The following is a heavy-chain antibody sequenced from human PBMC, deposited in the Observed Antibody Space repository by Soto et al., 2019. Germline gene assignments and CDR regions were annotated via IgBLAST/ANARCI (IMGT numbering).Heavy chain of an antibody. D-gene: IGHD1-26*01. CDR3: AKGSSGSPKYYFDY. V-gene: IGHV3-23*01. J-gene: IGHJ4*01. Sequence: GGSLRLSCASSGFTFSSYAMSWVRQAPGKGLEWVSAISGSGGSTYYADSVKGRFSISRDNSKNILYLQMNSLRAEDTAVYYCAKGSSGSPKYYFDYWGHGTLVTVSS. CDR1: GFTFSSYA. CDR2: ISGSGGST.